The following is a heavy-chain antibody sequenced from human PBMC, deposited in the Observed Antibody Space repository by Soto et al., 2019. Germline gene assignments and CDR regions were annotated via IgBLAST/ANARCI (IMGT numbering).Heavy chain of an antibody. CDR3: ARVVLRFLEGDHYFDY. J-gene: IGHJ4*02. CDR2: IYYSGST. V-gene: IGHV4-31*03. Sequence: PSETLSLTCTVSGGSISSGGYYWSWIRQHPGKGLEWIGYIYYSGSTYYNPSLKSRVTISVDTSKNQFSLKLSSVTAADTAVYYCARVVLRFLEGDHYFDYWGQGTLVTVSS. D-gene: IGHD3-3*01. CDR1: GGSISSGGYY.